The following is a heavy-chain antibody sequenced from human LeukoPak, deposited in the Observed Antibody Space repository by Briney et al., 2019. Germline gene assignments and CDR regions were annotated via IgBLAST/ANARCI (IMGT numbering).Heavy chain of an antibody. Sequence: SGTLSLTCAVSGGSISSDNWWTWGRQPPGKGLEWIGEIHHSGSTNYSPSLKSRATISVVKSKNQFSLKLTSVTAAEQAVYYCATRYCTSNRGVYSCSIDHWGQGTLVTVSS. J-gene: IGHJ5*02. V-gene: IGHV4-4*02. CDR2: IHHSGST. CDR1: GGSISSDNW. CDR3: ATRYCTSNRGVYSCSIDH. D-gene: IGHD2-2*01.